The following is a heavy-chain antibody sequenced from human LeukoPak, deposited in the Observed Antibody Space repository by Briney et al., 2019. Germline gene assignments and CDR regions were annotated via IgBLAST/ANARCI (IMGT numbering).Heavy chain of an antibody. J-gene: IGHJ6*03. CDR3: ARDRHIVVVVAAYYMDV. Sequence: ASVKVSCEASVYTFTGYYMHWVRDAPGQGRECMGQITPNSGGTNYAQKFQGRVTMTRDTSISTAYMDVSRLRSDDTAVYYCARDRHIVVVVAAYYMDVWGKGTTVTVSS. CDR2: ITPNSGGT. V-gene: IGHV1-2*06. D-gene: IGHD2-15*01. CDR1: VYTFTGYY.